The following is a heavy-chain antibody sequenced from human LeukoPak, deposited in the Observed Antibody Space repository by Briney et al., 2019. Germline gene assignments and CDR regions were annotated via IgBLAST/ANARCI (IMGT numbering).Heavy chain of an antibody. V-gene: IGHV4-59*01. J-gene: IGHJ6*03. D-gene: IGHD2-2*01. CDR3: ARATGYCSSTSCPYYYMDV. Sequence: PSETLSLTCTVSGGSISSYYWSWIRQPPGKGLEWIGYIYYSGSTNYNPSLKSRVTISVDTSKNQFSLKLSSVTAADTAVYYCARATGYCSSTSCPYYYMDVWGKGTTVTVSS. CDR2: IYYSGST. CDR1: GGSISSYY.